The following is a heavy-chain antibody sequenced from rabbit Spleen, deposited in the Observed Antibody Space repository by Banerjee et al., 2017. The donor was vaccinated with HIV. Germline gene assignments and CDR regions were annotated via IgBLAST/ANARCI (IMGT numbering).Heavy chain of an antibody. D-gene: IGHD8-1*01. Sequence: QSLEESGGDLVKPGASLTLTCTASGVSFSSSYYMYWVRQAPGKGLEWIACIDTGSSGFTYFASWAKGRFTISKTSSTTVTLQVTSLTAADTATYFCARDSGTSFSSYGMDLWGPGTLVTVS. CDR1: GVSFSSSYY. CDR2: IDTGSSGFT. J-gene: IGHJ6*01. CDR3: ARDSGTSFSSYGMDL. V-gene: IGHV1S40*01.